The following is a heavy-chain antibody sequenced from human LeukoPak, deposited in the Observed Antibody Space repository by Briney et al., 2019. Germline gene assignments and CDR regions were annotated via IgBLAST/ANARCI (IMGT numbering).Heavy chain of an antibody. D-gene: IGHD6-13*01. Sequence: SETLSLTCTVSGDSISSYYWSWIRQPPGKGLEWIGEINHSGSTNYNPSLKSRVTISVDTSKNQFSLKLSSVTAADTAVYYCASQRGVGQQLVPFGYWGQGTLVTVSS. CDR3: ASQRGVGQQLVPFGY. V-gene: IGHV4-34*01. CDR1: GDSISSYY. J-gene: IGHJ4*02. CDR2: INHSGST.